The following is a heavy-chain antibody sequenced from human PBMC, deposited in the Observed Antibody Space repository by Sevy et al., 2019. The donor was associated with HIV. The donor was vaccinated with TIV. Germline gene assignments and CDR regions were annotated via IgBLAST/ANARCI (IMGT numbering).Heavy chain of an antibody. CDR3: ARHGGRIQQWYFHY. V-gene: IGHV4-39*01. CDR2: IYYSGST. J-gene: IGHJ4*02. Sequence: SETLSLTCTVSGDSISSSNYYGGWIRQPPGKGLEWIGSIYYSGSTYYNPSLQSRVTISVDTSKNQFSLGLSSVTAADTAVYYCARHGGRIQQWYFHYWGQGTLVTVSS. CDR1: GDSISSSNYY. D-gene: IGHD5-18*01.